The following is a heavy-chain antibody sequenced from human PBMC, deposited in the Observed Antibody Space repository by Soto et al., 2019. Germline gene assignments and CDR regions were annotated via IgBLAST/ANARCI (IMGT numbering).Heavy chain of an antibody. V-gene: IGHV3-23*01. Sequence: EVQLLESGGGLVQPGGSLRLSCAASGFTFSSYAMSWVRQAPGKGLEWVSAISGSGGSAYYADSVKGRFTISRDNSKNTLYLQMNSLRAEDTAVYYCAKNKYYDFWSGYFGGMDVWGQGTTVTVSS. D-gene: IGHD3-3*01. J-gene: IGHJ6*02. CDR3: AKNKYYDFWSGYFGGMDV. CDR2: ISGSGGSA. CDR1: GFTFSSYA.